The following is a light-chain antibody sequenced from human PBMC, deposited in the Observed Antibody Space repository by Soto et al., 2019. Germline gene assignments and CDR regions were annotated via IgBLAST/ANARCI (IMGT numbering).Light chain of an antibody. CDR3: SAWDASLNGYV. V-gene: IGLV1-44*01. Sequence: SVLTQPPSAYGAPRAGGTIPCSGSSSNIGSKTVNWYQQLPGTAPKLLIYSNYQRPSGVPDRFSGSKSGTSASLAISGLQSEDEADYYCSAWDASLNGYVFGTGTKVTVL. CDR1: SSNIGSKT. CDR2: SNY. J-gene: IGLJ1*01.